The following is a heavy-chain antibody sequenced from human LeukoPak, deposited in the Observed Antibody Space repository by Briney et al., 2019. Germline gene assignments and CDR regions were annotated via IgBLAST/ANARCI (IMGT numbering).Heavy chain of an antibody. D-gene: IGHD2-2*01. Sequence: SETLSLTCAVYGGSFSGYYWSWIRQPPGKGLEWIGEINHSGSTNYNPSLKSRVTISVDTSKNQLSLKLSSVTAADTAVYYCARREKSSTMYDYWGQGTLVTVSS. J-gene: IGHJ4*02. CDR3: ARREKSSTMYDY. CDR1: GGSFSGYY. V-gene: IGHV4-34*01. CDR2: INHSGST.